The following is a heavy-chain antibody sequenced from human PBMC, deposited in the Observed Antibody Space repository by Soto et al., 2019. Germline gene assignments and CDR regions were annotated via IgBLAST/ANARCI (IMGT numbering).Heavy chain of an antibody. CDR3: ARDREVRGWFDP. CDR2: IIPIFGTA. D-gene: IGHD1-26*01. Sequence: SVKVSCKASGGTFSSYAISWVRQAPGQGLEWMGGIIPIFGTANYAQKFQGRVTITADESTSTAYMELSSLRSEDTAVYYCARDREVRGWFDPWGQGTLVTVSS. CDR1: GGTFSSYA. V-gene: IGHV1-69*13. J-gene: IGHJ5*02.